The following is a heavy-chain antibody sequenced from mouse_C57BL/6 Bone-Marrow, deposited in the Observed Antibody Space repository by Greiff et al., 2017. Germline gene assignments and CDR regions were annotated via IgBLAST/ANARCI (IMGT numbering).Heavy chain of an antibody. CDR1: GFSLTSYG. V-gene: IGHV2-9*01. J-gene: IGHJ3*01. Sequence: VQVVESGPGLVAPSPSLSITCTVSGFSLTSYGVDWVRQPPGQGLEWLGVIWGGGSTNYNSAHMSRLSISKDNSKSQVFLKMNSLQTDDTAMYYCASHYYGSSGAWFAYWGQGTLVTVSA. D-gene: IGHD1-1*01. CDR2: IWGGGST. CDR3: ASHYYGSSGAWFAY.